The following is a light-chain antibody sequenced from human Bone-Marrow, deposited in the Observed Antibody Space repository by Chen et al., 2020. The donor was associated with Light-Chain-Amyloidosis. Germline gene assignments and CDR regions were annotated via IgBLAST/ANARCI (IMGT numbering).Light chain of an antibody. CDR3: QAYQGSGQRV. Sequence: NFMLTQPHSVSESPGKTVIISCTRSSGGIATNYVQWYQKRPGSSPTTVIYEDDQRPSGVPARFSCSIDRSSTSASLTISGLKTEDEADDSCQAYQGSGQRVFGGGTQLTVL. V-gene: IGLV6-57*01. J-gene: IGLJ3*02. CDR1: SGGIATNY. CDR2: EDD.